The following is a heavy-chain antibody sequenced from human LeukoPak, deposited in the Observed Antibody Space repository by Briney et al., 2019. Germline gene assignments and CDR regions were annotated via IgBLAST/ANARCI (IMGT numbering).Heavy chain of an antibody. CDR3: ARDRYYDAPI. J-gene: IGHJ3*02. Sequence: SETLSLTCTVSGGSISSYYWSWIRQPPGKGLEWIGSIYYSGSTYYNPSLKSRVTISVDTSKNQFSLKLSSVTAADTAVYYCARDRYYDAPIWGQGTMVTVSS. CDR1: GGSISSYY. V-gene: IGHV4-59*12. CDR2: IYYSGST. D-gene: IGHD3-22*01.